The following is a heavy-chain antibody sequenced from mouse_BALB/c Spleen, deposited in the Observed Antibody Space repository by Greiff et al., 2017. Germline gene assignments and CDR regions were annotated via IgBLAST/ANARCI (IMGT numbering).Heavy chain of an antibody. J-gene: IGHJ3*01. Sequence: EVKVEESGTVLARPGASVKMSCKASGYTFTSYWLHWVKQRPGQGLEWIGAIYPGNSDTSYNQKFKGKAKLTAVTSASTAYMELSSLTNEDSAVYYCTTPYGNYVGFAYWGQGTLVTVSA. CDR1: GYTFTSYW. CDR2: IYPGNSDT. CDR3: TTPYGNYVGFAY. D-gene: IGHD2-1*01. V-gene: IGHV1-5*01.